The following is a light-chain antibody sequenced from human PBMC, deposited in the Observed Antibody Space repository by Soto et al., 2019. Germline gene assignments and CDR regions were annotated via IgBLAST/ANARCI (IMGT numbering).Light chain of an antibody. J-gene: IGKJ2*01. CDR1: QSVSSY. Sequence: EIVLTQSPATLSLSPGERATLSRRASQSVSSYLAWYQQKPGQAPRLLIYDASNRATGIPARFSGSGSGTDFTLTITSLEPEDFAVYYCQQRSNWPPYTFGQGTKQEIK. CDR3: QQRSNWPPYT. CDR2: DAS. V-gene: IGKV3-11*01.